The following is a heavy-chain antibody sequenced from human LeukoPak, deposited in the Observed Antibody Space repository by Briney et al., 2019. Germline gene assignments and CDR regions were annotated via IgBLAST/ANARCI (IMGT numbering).Heavy chain of an antibody. J-gene: IGHJ2*01. CDR3: ARQSIAVAGRHFDL. V-gene: IGHV4-39*01. CDR2: VSYSGSG. CDR1: SGSISSSDYY. Sequence: PSETLSLTCTVSSGSISSSDYYWGWIRQPPGKGLEWFGSVSYSGSGYYNPSLKSRVIISVDTFKNQFSLKLSSVTAADTAVYYCARQSIAVAGRHFDLWGRGTLVTVSS. D-gene: IGHD6-19*01.